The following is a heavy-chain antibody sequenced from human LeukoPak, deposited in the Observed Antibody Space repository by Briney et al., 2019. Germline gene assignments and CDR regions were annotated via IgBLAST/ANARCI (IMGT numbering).Heavy chain of an antibody. Sequence: GRSLRLSCAASGFTFSSYGMHWVRQAPGKGLEWVAVIWYDGSNKYYADSVKGRFTISRDNSKNTLYLQMSSLRAEDTAVYYCAREITMVRGQTSNWFDPWGQGTLVTVSS. CDR3: AREITMVRGQTSNWFDP. V-gene: IGHV3-33*01. J-gene: IGHJ5*02. CDR1: GFTFSSYG. CDR2: IWYDGSNK. D-gene: IGHD3-10*01.